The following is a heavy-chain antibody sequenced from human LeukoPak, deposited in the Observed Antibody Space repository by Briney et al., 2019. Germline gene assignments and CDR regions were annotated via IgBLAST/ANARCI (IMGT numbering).Heavy chain of an antibody. J-gene: IGHJ4*02. CDR1: GGSFSGYY. CDR2: INHSGST. Sequence: SETLSLTCAVYGGSFSGYYWSWIRQPPGKGLEWIGEINHSGSTNYNPSLESRVTISVDTSKNQFSLKLSSVTAADTAVYYCARDGGDRAAAGLDYWGQGTLVTVSS. CDR3: ARDGGDRAAAGLDY. V-gene: IGHV4-34*01. D-gene: IGHD6-13*01.